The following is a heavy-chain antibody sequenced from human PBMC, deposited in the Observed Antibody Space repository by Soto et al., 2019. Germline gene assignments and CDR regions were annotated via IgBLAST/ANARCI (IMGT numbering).Heavy chain of an antibody. V-gene: IGHV1-3*01. CDR1: GYTFTTHG. J-gene: IGHJ4*02. CDR3: ARVPDDVHFDY. CDR2: INAGNGNT. Sequence: QVQLVQSGAAVKNPGASVKVSCKASGYTFTTHGIHWVRQAPGQRLEWMGWINAGNGNTKHSQKFQGRVTFTRDTSANTAYMDLSSLRSEDTAVYYCARVPDDVHFDYCGQGTLVTVSS. D-gene: IGHD1-1*01.